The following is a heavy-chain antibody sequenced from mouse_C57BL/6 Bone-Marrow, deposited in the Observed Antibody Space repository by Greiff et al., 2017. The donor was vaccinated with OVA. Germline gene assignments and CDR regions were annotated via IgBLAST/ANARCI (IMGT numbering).Heavy chain of an antibody. V-gene: IGHV1-22*01. CDR1: GYTFTDYN. Sequence: EVQGVESGPELVKPGASVKMSCKASGYTFTDYNMHWVKQSHGKSLEWIGYINPNNGGTSYNQKFKGKATLTVNKSSSTAYMELRSLTSEDSAVYYCARWDYYGSSYTFGYWGQGTTLTVSS. CDR2: INPNNGGT. D-gene: IGHD1-1*01. J-gene: IGHJ2*01. CDR3: ARWDYYGSSYTFGY.